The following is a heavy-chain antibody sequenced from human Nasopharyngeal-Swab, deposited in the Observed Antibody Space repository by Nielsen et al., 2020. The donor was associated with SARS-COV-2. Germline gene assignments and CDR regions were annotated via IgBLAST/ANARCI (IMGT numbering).Heavy chain of an antibody. D-gene: IGHD2-15*01. V-gene: IGHV1-18*01. CDR3: ARDSGYCSGGSCYPGDY. Sequence: ASVKVSCKASGYTFTSYGISWVRQAPGQGLEWMGWISAYNGNTNYAQKFQGRVTMTRDTSTSTVYMELSSLRSEDTAVHYCARDSGYCSGGSCYPGDYWGQGTLVTVSS. CDR2: ISAYNGNT. J-gene: IGHJ4*02. CDR1: GYTFTSYG.